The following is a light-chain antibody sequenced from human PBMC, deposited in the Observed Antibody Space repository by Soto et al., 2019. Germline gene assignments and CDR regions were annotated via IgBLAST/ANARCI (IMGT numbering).Light chain of an antibody. CDR1: NSDVDGNKY. CDR2: EVT. Sequence: QSVLTQPASVSGSPGQSITISCTGTNSDVDGNKYVSWHQQHPGKAPKLIIYEVTNRPSGVSNRFSGSKSGNTASLTISGLQTEDEADYYCSSYTSSSTPWVFGGGTKLTVL. V-gene: IGLV2-14*01. J-gene: IGLJ3*02. CDR3: SSYTSSSTPWV.